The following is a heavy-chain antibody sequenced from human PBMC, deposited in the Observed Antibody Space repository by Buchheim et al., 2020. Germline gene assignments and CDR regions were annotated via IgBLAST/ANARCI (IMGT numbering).Heavy chain of an antibody. Sequence: QLQLQESGPGLVKPSETLSLTCTVSGGSISSSSYYWGWIRQPPGKGLEWIGSIYYSGSTYYNPSLKSRVTISVDTSKNQFSLKLSPVTAADTAVYYCARRGFGDPNWFDPWGQGTL. CDR3: ARRGFGDPNWFDP. V-gene: IGHV4-39*07. D-gene: IGHD3-10*01. CDR1: GGSISSSSYY. CDR2: IYYSGST. J-gene: IGHJ5*02.